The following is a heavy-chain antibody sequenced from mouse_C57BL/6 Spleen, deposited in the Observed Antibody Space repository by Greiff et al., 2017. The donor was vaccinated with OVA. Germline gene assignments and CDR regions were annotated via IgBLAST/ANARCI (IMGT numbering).Heavy chain of an antibody. D-gene: IGHD2-4*01. CDR3: ARRRDVGLRGTPYFDY. Sequence: EVQLQESGPELVKPGASVKIPCKASGYTFTDYNMDWVKQSHGKSLEWIGDINPNNGGTIYNQKFKGKATLTVDKSSSTAYMELRSLTSEDTAVYYCARRRDVGLRGTPYFDYWGQGTTLTVSS. CDR2: INPNNGGT. CDR1: GYTFTDYN. V-gene: IGHV1-18*01. J-gene: IGHJ2*01.